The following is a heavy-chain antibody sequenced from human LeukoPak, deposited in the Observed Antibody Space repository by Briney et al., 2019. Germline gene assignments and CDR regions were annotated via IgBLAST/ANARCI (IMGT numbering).Heavy chain of an antibody. CDR2: IYYSGST. D-gene: IGHD5-24*01. CDR3: ARGQMATIQYFDY. J-gene: IGHJ4*02. V-gene: IGHV4-59*01. Sequence: SETLSLTCTVSGRSISSYYWSWIRQPPGKGLGWIGYIYYSGSTNYNPSLKSRVTISVDTSKNQFSLKLSSVTAADTAVYYCARGQMATIQYFDYWGQGTLVTVSS. CDR1: GRSISSYY.